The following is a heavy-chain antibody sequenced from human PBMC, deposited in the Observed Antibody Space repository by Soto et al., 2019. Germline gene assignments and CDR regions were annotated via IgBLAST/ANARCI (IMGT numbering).Heavy chain of an antibody. D-gene: IGHD3-22*01. V-gene: IGHV3-15*01. Sequence: GGSLRLSCAASGFTFTNAWMSWVRQAPGRGLEWVGRIKTETDGGTADYAAPVKGRFTISRDDSKSTLYLQMNSLKTEDTAVYYCTTGVRDSSGPMRFSYYYGMDVWGQGTTVTVSS. CDR2: IKTETDGGTA. CDR1: GFTFTNAW. CDR3: TTGVRDSSGPMRFSYYYGMDV. J-gene: IGHJ6*02.